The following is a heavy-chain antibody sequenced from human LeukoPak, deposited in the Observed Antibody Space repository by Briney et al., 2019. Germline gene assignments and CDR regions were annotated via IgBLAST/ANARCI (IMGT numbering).Heavy chain of an antibody. D-gene: IGHD6-19*01. Sequence: GGSLRLSCAASGFTFSSSAMSWVRQAPGKGLEWVSTISGSGDRTYYADSVKGRFTISRDNSKNTLFLHMNSLRAEDTAVYYCARRSGIAVAGAFDYWGQGTLVTVSS. J-gene: IGHJ4*02. CDR3: ARRSGIAVAGAFDY. V-gene: IGHV3-23*01. CDR1: GFTFSSSA. CDR2: ISGSGDRT.